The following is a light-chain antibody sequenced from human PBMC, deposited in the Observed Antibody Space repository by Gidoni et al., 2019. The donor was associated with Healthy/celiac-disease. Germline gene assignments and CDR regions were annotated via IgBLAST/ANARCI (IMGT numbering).Light chain of an antibody. V-gene: IGLV3-21*04. CDR1: NIGSKS. CDR2: YDS. Sequence: SYVLTQPPSVSVAPGKTARITCGGNNIGSKSVHWYQQKPGQAPVLVIYYDSDRPSGIPERFSGSNSGNTATLTISRVEAGDEADYYCQVWDSSSPGNVFGTGTKVTVL. J-gene: IGLJ1*01. CDR3: QVWDSSSPGNV.